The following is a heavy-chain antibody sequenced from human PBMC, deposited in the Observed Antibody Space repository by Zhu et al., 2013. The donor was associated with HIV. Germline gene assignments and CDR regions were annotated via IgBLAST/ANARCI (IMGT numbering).Heavy chain of an antibody. CDR1: GYTYNTYG. Sequence: QVQLVQSGAEVRKPGASVKVSCKASGYTYNTYGINWVRQAPGQGLEWMGWISTYNYNTNYAQKVQGRVTMTTDTSTSTAYMELRSLRSDDTAVYYCARDRRDRDYNSLTPYYLDSWGQGTLVTVSS. D-gene: IGHD3-10*01. CDR2: ISTYNYNT. CDR3: ARDRRDRDYNSLTPYYLDS. V-gene: IGHV1-18*01. J-gene: IGHJ4*02.